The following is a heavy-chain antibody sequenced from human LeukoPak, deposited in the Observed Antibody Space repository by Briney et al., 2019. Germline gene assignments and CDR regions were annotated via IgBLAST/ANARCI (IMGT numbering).Heavy chain of an antibody. D-gene: IGHD6-13*01. CDR2: ISGSGVST. J-gene: IGHJ4*02. Sequence: GGSLRLSCAASGFSFSGYAMSWVRQAPGKGLEWVSAISGSGVSTYYADFVKGRFTISRDNSKNTLYLQMNSLRAEDTAVYYCAKGHRGYSSSWYDYWGQGTLVTVSS. V-gene: IGHV3-23*01. CDR3: AKGHRGYSSSWYDY. CDR1: GFSFSGYA.